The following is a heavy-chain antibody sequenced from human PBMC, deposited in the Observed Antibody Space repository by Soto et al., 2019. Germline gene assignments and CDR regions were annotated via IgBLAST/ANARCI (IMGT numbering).Heavy chain of an antibody. J-gene: IGHJ4*02. Sequence: ASVKVSCKASGGTFSSYAISWVRQAPGQGLEWMGGIIPIFGTANYAQKFQGRVTITADESTSTAYMELSSLRSEDTAVYYCARCGKAGGYYYFDYWGQETLVTVSS. CDR3: ARCGKAGGYYYFDY. CDR1: GGTFSSYA. CDR2: IIPIFGTA. D-gene: IGHD3-10*01. V-gene: IGHV1-69*13.